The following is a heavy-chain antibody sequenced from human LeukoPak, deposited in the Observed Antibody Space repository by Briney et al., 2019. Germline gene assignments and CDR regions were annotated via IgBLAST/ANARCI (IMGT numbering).Heavy chain of an antibody. J-gene: IGHJ3*02. Sequence: GGSLRLSCAASGFTFNSYWMNWVRQAPGKGLEWVANIKEDGSEKYYVDSVKGRFTISRDNAKNSLYLQMNSLRAEDTAVYYCARMGRGDFWRAYAFDMWGQRTMVTVSS. CDR3: ARMGRGDFWRAYAFDM. CDR1: GFTFNSYW. V-gene: IGHV3-7*01. CDR2: IKEDGSEK. D-gene: IGHD3-3*01.